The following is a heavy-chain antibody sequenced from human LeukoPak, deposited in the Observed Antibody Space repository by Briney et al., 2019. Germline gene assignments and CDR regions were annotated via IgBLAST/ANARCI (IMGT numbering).Heavy chain of an antibody. Sequence: GGSLRLSCAASGFTFDDYAMHWVRQAPGKGLEWGSGISWNSASIGYADSVKGRFTISRDNSKNTLYLQLNSLRAEDTAVYYCAKDLGYDILAGLDFDFWGQGTLVTVSS. CDR1: GFTFDDYA. D-gene: IGHD3-9*01. CDR3: AKDLGYDILAGLDFDF. CDR2: ISWNSASI. J-gene: IGHJ4*02. V-gene: IGHV3-9*01.